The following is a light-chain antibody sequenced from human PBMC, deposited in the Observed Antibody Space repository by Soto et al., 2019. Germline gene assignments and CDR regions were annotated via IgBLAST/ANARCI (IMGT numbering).Light chain of an antibody. CDR2: GVT. V-gene: IGLV2-8*01. CDR1: GSDIGAYNF. J-gene: IGLJ2*01. CDR3: AAWYDSLNGVV. Sequence: QSALAQPPSASGSPGQSVTISCTGSGSDIGAYNFVSWYQQHPGKAPKLMIFGVTERPSGVPDRFSGSKSGNTASLTVSGLQADDEAVYYCAAWYDSLNGVVFGGGTKVTVL.